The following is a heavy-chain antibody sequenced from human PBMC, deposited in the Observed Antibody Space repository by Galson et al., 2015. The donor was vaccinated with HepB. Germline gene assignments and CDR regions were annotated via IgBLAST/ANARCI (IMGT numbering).Heavy chain of an antibody. Sequence: SVKVSCKASGYTFTSYGISWVRQAPGQGLEWMGWISAYNGNTNYAQKLQGRVTITRDTSASTAYMELSSLRSEDTAVYYCARSESYYGSGSYYSYYYGMDVWGQGTTVTVSS. D-gene: IGHD3-10*01. CDR1: GYTFTSYG. CDR3: ARSESYYGSGSYYSYYYGMDV. CDR2: ISAYNGNT. V-gene: IGHV1-18*01. J-gene: IGHJ6*02.